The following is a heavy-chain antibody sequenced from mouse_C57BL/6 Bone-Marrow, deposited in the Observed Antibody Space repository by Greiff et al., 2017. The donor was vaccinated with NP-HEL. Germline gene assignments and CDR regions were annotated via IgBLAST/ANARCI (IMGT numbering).Heavy chain of an antibody. D-gene: IGHD2-4*01. CDR1: GYTFTSYW. Sequence: VKLQQPGAELVMPGASVKLSCKASGYTFTSYWMHWVKQRPGQGLEWIGEIDPSDSYTNYNQKFKGKSTLTVDKSSSTAYMQLSSLTSEDSAVYYCARFGDYDEMGYFDYWGQGTTLTVSS. CDR2: IDPSDSYT. CDR3: ARFGDYDEMGYFDY. V-gene: IGHV1-69*01. J-gene: IGHJ2*01.